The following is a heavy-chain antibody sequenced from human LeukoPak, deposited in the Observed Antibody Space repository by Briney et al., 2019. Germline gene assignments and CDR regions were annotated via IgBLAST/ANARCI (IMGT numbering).Heavy chain of an antibody. D-gene: IGHD2-2*01. CDR1: GFTFSSYS. J-gene: IGHJ6*02. Sequence: GGSLRLSCAASGFTFSSYSMNWVRQAPGKGLEWVSSISSSSSYIYYADSVKGRFTISRDNAKNSLYLQMNSLRAEDTAVYYCARDLMFCSSTSCSTGNGMDVWGQGTTVTVSS. V-gene: IGHV3-21*01. CDR2: ISSSSSYI. CDR3: ARDLMFCSSTSCSTGNGMDV.